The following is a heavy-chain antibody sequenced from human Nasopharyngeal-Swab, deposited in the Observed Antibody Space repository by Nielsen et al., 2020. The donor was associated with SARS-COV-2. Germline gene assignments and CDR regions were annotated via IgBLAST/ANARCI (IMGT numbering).Heavy chain of an antibody. CDR2: IWYDGSNK. V-gene: IGHV3-33*01. D-gene: IGHD4-23*01. Sequence: GESLKISCAASGFTFSNYGMHWVRQAPGKGLEWVAVIWYDGSNKYYADSVKGRFTISRDNSKNTVYLQRNSLRAEDTAVYYCAAAPSGDYGGYWGQGTLVTVSS. J-gene: IGHJ4*02. CDR3: AAAPSGDYGGY. CDR1: GFTFSNYG.